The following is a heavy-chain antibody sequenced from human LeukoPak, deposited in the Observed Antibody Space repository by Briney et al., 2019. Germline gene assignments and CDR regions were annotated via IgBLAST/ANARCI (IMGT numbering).Heavy chain of an antibody. CDR3: ARTPMVRGVIITPRNPWYFDL. CDR2: IYYSGST. D-gene: IGHD3-10*01. J-gene: IGHJ2*01. Sequence: SETLSLTCTVSGGSISSYYWSWIRQPPGKGLEWIGYIYYSGSTNYNPSLKSRVTISVDTSKNQFSLKLSSVTAADTAVYYCARTPMVRGVIITPRNPWYFDLWGRGTLVTVSS. V-gene: IGHV4-59*08. CDR1: GGSISSYY.